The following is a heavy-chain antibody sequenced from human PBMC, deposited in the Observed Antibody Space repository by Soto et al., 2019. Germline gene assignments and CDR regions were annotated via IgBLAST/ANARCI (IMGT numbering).Heavy chain of an antibody. Sequence: ASVKVSCKASGYTFTNYGVSWVRQAPGQGLEWMGWIGGYKGNTNYAHKLQGRVTLTTDTSTSTAYMELRSLRSDDTAVYYCAPHTLDTGMPSGYWGQGTLVTVSS. V-gene: IGHV1-18*01. CDR1: GYTFTNYG. J-gene: IGHJ4*02. CDR2: IGGYKGNT. CDR3: APHTLDTGMPSGY. D-gene: IGHD5-18*01.